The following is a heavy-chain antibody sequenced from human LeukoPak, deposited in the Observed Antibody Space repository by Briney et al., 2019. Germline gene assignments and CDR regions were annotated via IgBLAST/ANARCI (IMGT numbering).Heavy chain of an antibody. D-gene: IGHD3-22*01. Sequence: AGGSLRVSCSASGFIFSNYAMSWARQAPGKGLEWVSSISSSSSYIYYADSVKGRFTISRDNAKNSLYLQMNSLRAEDTAVYYCARGGGYYDSSGYNVAFDIWGQGTMVTVSS. V-gene: IGHV3-21*01. CDR1: GFIFSNYA. CDR3: ARGGGYYDSSGYNVAFDI. J-gene: IGHJ3*02. CDR2: ISSSSSYI.